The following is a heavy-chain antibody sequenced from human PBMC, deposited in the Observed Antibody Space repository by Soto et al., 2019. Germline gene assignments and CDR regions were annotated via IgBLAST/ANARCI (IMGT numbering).Heavy chain of an antibody. CDR3: ARGPGYCAHYFDY. Sequence: SETLSLTCAVYGGSFSGYYWSWIRQPPGKGLEWIGEINHSGSTNYNPSLKSRVTISVDTSKNQFSLKLSSVTAADTAVYYCARGPGYCAHYFDYWGQGTLVTVSS. D-gene: IGHD1-26*01. CDR1: GGSFSGYY. V-gene: IGHV4-34*01. CDR2: INHSGST. J-gene: IGHJ4*02.